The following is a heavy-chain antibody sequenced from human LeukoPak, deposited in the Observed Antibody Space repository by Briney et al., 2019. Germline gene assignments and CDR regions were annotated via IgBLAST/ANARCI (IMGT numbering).Heavy chain of an antibody. Sequence: PGGSLRLSCAASGFTFGSYGMHWVRQAPGKGLQSVAVISYDGRNRYYADSVKGRFTISRDDSKNTVYLQMNSLRAEDTALYYCAKGGVATVDYFDYWGQGTLVTVSS. V-gene: IGHV3-30*18. D-gene: IGHD5-12*01. CDR3: AKGGVATVDYFDY. CDR1: GFTFGSYG. CDR2: ISYDGRNR. J-gene: IGHJ4*02.